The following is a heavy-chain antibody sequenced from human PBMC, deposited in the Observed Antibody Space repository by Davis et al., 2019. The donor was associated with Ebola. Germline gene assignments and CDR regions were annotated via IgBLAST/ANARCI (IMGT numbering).Heavy chain of an antibody. CDR3: AKSGLSFGVVKYHYGMDV. CDR2: ISGSGGST. J-gene: IGHJ6*04. D-gene: IGHD3-3*01. CDR1: VITFSSYA. V-gene: IGHV3-23*01. Sequence: GESLKISCPDSVITFSSYAMTWVRQAPGKGLEWVSAISGSGGSTYYADSVKGRFTIFRDNSKKTLYLQMNSLRAEDTAVYYCAKSGLSFGVVKYHYGMDVWGKGTTVTVSS.